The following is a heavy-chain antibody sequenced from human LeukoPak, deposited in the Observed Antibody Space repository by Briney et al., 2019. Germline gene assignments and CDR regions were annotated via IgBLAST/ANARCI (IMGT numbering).Heavy chain of an antibody. CDR2: IKPDGSEK. CDR1: GFTFSNYW. Sequence: GGSLRLSCAASGFTFSNYWMTWFRQTPGKGLEWVGNIKPDGSEKYYVDSVKGRFTISRDNAKNSLFLQMSSLRVEDTAIYYRARDYVWGSSESDYWGQGTLVTVSS. CDR3: ARDYVWGSSESDY. J-gene: IGHJ4*02. D-gene: IGHD7-27*01. V-gene: IGHV3-7*01.